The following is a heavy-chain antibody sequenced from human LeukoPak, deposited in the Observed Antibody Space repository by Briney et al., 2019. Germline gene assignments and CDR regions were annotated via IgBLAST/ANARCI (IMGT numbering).Heavy chain of an antibody. D-gene: IGHD3-10*01. CDR2: FSGSGGST. J-gene: IGHJ4*02. CDR3: AKDPLRITIDDY. V-gene: IGHV3-23*01. Sequence: PGGSLRLSCAASGFTFSSYAMSWVRQAPGKGLECISGFSGSGGSTYYADSVKGRFTISRDNSKNTLYLQMNSLRAEGTAVYYCAKDPLRITIDDYWGQGTLVTVSS. CDR1: GFTFSSYA.